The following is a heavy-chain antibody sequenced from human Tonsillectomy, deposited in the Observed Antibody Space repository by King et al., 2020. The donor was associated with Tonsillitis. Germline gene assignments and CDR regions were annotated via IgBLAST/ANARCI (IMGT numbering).Heavy chain of an antibody. J-gene: IGHJ4*02. D-gene: IGHD3-10*01. CDR1: GFTFSSYA. CDR3: AKELALSMWIGEFSLPESTFDY. V-gene: IGHV3-23*04. CDR2: ISGSGGIT. Sequence: VQLVESGGGLVQPGGSLRLSCAASGFTFSSYAVSWVRQTPGKGLEWVSAISGSGGITYYADSVKGRFTISRDNSKNTLYLQMNSLRAEDTAVYYCAKELALSMWIGEFSLPESTFDYWGPGTLVTVSS.